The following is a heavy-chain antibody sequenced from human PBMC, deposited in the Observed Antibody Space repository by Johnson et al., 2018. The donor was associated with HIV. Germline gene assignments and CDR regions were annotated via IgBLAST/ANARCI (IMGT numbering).Heavy chain of an antibody. CDR3: GYHRFFDI. CDR1: GFTFSSYW. D-gene: IGHD3-16*02. J-gene: IGHJ3*02. CDR2: IKQDGSEK. Sequence: VQLVESGGGLVEPGGSLRLSCAASGFTFSSYWMSWVRQAPGKGREWVANIKQDGSEKYYADSGKGRFTISGDHAKNTLYLQMTSLRAEDTAVYYCGYHRFFDIWGQGTMVTVSS. V-gene: IGHV3-7*03.